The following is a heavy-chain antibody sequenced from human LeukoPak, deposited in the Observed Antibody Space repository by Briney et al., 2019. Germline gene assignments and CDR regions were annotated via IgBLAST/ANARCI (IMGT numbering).Heavy chain of an antibody. J-gene: IGHJ6*03. Sequence: GGSLRLSCAASGFTFSSYAMSWVRQAPGKGLEWDSAISGSGGSTYYADSVKGRFTISRDNSRNTLYLQMNSLRAEDTAVYYCAKGTANWGSYYMDVWGKGTTVTVSS. D-gene: IGHD7-27*01. CDR1: GFTFSSYA. V-gene: IGHV3-23*01. CDR3: AKGTANWGSYYMDV. CDR2: ISGSGGST.